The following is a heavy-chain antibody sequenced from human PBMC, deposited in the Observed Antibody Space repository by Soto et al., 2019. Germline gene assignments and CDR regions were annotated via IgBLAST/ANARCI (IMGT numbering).Heavy chain of an antibody. CDR1: GGSISSGGDY. CDR3: ARTEEDITICGVVITTHAFDI. D-gene: IGHD3-3*01. J-gene: IGHJ3*02. Sequence: QVQLQESGPGLVKPSQTLSLTCTVSGGSISSGGDYWSWIRQHPGKGLEWIGYIYYSGSTYYNPSLKSRVTISVDTSKNQFSLKLSSVTAADTAVYYCARTEEDITICGVVITTHAFDIWGQGTMVTVSS. CDR2: IYYSGST. V-gene: IGHV4-31*03.